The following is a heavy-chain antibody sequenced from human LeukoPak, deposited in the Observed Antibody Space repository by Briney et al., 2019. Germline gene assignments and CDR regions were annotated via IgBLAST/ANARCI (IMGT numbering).Heavy chain of an antibody. D-gene: IGHD3-10*01. V-gene: IGHV3-30*18. CDR3: AKPYHTLLWFGELLDPLGY. Sequence: PGGSLRLSCAASGFTFSSYGMHWVRQAPGKGLEWVAVISYDGSNKYYADSVKGRFTISRDNSKNTLYLQMNSLRAEDTAVYYCAKPYHTLLWFGELLDPLGYWGQGTLVTVSS. CDR2: ISYDGSNK. CDR1: GFTFSSYG. J-gene: IGHJ4*02.